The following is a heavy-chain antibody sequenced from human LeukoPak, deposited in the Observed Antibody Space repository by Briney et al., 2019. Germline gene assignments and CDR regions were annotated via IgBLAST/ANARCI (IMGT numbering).Heavy chain of an antibody. Sequence: PSETLSLTCTVSGGSISTYYWGWIRQPPGKELEWIGYIYYSGSTNYNPSLKSRVTISVDTSRNQFSLKLSSVTAADTAVYYCARGYCSGGSCRNFFDPWGQGTLVTVSS. D-gene: IGHD2-15*01. CDR2: IYYSGST. CDR1: GGSISTYY. J-gene: IGHJ5*02. CDR3: ARGYCSGGSCRNFFDP. V-gene: IGHV4-59*01.